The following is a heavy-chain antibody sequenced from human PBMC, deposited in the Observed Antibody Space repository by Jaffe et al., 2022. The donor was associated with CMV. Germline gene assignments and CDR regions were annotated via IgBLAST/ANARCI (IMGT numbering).Heavy chain of an antibody. CDR2: IDSGGTT. D-gene: IGHD2-15*01. CDR3: ATKRGYCSGGGCYNMEY. Sequence: EVQLVESGGGLIQPGGSLRLSCAVSGFTVSSNYMNWVRQAPGKGLEWVTIIDSGGTTYYTDSVKGRFTISRDISKNTLYLQMDGVRAEDTAVYYCATKRGYCSGGGCYNMEYWGQGTLVTVSS. J-gene: IGHJ4*02. CDR1: GFTVSSNY. V-gene: IGHV3-53*01.